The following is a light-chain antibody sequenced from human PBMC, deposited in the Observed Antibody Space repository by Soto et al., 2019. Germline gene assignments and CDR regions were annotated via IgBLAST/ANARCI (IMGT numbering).Light chain of an antibody. CDR3: RKYNSAPLT. CDR2: AVS. V-gene: IGKV1-27*01. CDR1: QDISNY. J-gene: IGKJ4*01. Sequence: QMTQSPSSLSASVGDRVTITCRASQDISNYLAWYQQKPGKVPKLLIDAVSTLQSGVPSRFSGSGSGTDFTLTISSLQPEDVATYYCRKYNSAPLTSGGGTKVEIK.